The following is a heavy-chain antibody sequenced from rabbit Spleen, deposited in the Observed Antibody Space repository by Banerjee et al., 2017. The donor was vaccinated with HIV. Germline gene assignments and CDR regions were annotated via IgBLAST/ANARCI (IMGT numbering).Heavy chain of an antibody. CDR1: GFSFSNKAV. CDR2: INAVTGKA. J-gene: IGHJ4*01. CDR3: ARGPIGGIHDYIDYFNL. V-gene: IGHV1S45*01. Sequence: QEQLVESGGGLVKPEGSLKLSCTASGFSFSNKAVMCWVRQAPGKGLEWIACINAVTGKAVYASWAKGRFTFSKTSSTTVTLQMTTLTAADTATHFCARGPIGGIHDYIDYFNLWGPGTLVTVS. D-gene: IGHD1-1*01.